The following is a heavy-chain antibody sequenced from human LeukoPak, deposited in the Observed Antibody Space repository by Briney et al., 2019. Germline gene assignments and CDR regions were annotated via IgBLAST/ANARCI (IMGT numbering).Heavy chain of an antibody. Sequence: GSLRLSCAASGFTFSSYGMHWVRQAPGKGLEGVAFIRYDGSNKYYADSVKGRFTISRDNSKNTLYLQMNSLRAEDTAVYYCAKGRDYGDSHDYWGQGTLVTVSS. J-gene: IGHJ4*02. D-gene: IGHD4-17*01. CDR1: GFTFSSYG. V-gene: IGHV3-30*02. CDR2: IRYDGSNK. CDR3: AKGRDYGDSHDY.